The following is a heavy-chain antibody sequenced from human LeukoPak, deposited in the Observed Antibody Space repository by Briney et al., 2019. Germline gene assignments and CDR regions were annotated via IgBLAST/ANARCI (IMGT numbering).Heavy chain of an antibody. CDR2: IYYSGST. CDR3: ARRYSSSWYVGFFDP. CDR1: GASIRNYY. J-gene: IGHJ5*02. Sequence: PSETLSLTCTVSGASIRNYYWSWIRQSPGKGLEWIGYIYYSGSTNYSPPLESRVAMSVDTSKNQFSLRLSSVTAADTAIYYCARRYSSSWYVGFFDPWGQGTLVTVSS. V-gene: IGHV4-59*08. D-gene: IGHD6-13*01.